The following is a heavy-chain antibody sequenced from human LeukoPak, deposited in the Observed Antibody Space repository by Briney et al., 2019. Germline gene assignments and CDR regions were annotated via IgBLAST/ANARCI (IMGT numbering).Heavy chain of an antibody. V-gene: IGHV3-23*01. D-gene: IGHD6-19*01. CDR3: AKDQYSSGWYFDY. CDR2: ISGSGGST. J-gene: IGHJ4*02. CDR1: GFTFSSYA. Sequence: GGSLRLSCAASGFTFSSYAMSWVRQAPGKGLEWVSAISGSGGSTYYADSVRGRFTISRDNSKNTLYLQMNSLRVEDTAIYYCAKDQYSSGWYFDYWGQGTLVTVSS.